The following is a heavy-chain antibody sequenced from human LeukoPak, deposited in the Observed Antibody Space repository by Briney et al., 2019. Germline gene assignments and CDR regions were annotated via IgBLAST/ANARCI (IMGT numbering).Heavy chain of an antibody. CDR3: ARMHYFDY. V-gene: IGHV3-48*02. Sequence: GRCLRLACAPAAFTFSTYSMEWVRQVPERGLGWVSYISSSSSTIFYADSVKGRFTISRDNAKNSLYLQMNSLRDEDTAVYYCARMHYFDYWGQGTLVTVSS. CDR2: ISSSSSTI. J-gene: IGHJ4*02. CDR1: AFTFSTYS.